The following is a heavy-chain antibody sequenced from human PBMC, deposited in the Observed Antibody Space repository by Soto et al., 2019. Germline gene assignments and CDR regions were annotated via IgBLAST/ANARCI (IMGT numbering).Heavy chain of an antibody. CDR2: INHSGIT. CDR1: GGSFSGYD. V-gene: IGHV4-34*01. D-gene: IGHD5-18*01. Sequence: SETLSLTCAVCGGSFSGYDCSWIRQPPWKGLEWLGEINHSGITNYNPSLKSRVTISVDTSKNQFSLKLSSVTAADTAVYYCATAAQLGSPFSPWADGAFDSWRRRKMVAV. J-gene: IGHJ3*02. CDR3: ATAAQLGSPFSPWADGAFDS.